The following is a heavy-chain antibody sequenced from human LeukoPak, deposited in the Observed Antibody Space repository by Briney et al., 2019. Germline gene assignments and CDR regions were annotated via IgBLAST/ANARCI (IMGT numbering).Heavy chain of an antibody. CDR1: GYTFTGYY. CDR2: INPNSGGT. J-gene: IGHJ5*02. CDR3: AAALLSPTNWFDP. V-gene: IGHV1-2*02. D-gene: IGHD2-15*01. Sequence: ASVKVSCKASGYTFTGYYMHWVRQAPGQGLEWMRWINPNSGGTNYAQKFQGRVTMTRDTSISTAYMELSSLRSEDTAVYYCAAALLSPTNWFDPWGQGTLVTVSS.